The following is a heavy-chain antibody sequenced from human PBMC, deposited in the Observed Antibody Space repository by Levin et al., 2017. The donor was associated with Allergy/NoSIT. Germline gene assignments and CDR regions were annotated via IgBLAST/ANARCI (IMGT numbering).Heavy chain of an antibody. CDR1: GFTFSSYG. CDR3: ARGGYYDILTGYYNVAPTFDY. Sequence: GESLKISCAASGFTFSSYGMHWVRQAPGKGLEWVAVIWYDGSNKYYADSVKGRFTISRDNSKNTLYLQMNSLRAEDTAVYYCARGGYYDILTGYYNVAPTFDYWGQGTLVTVSS. CDR2: IWYDGSNK. J-gene: IGHJ4*02. D-gene: IGHD3-9*01. V-gene: IGHV3-33*01.